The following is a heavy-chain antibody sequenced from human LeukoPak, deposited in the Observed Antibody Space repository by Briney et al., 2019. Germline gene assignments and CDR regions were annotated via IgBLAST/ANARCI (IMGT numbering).Heavy chain of an antibody. D-gene: IGHD5-18*01. CDR3: ARGDSYGYAFYYYYYMDV. V-gene: IGHV1-2*02. Sequence: ASVKVSCKASGGTVRRYPISWVRQAPGQGLEWMGWINPNSGGTNYAQKFQGRVTMTRDTSISTAYMELSRLRSDDTAVYYCARGDSYGYAFYYYYYMDVWGKGTTVTVSS. CDR2: INPNSGGT. CDR1: GGTVRRYP. J-gene: IGHJ6*03.